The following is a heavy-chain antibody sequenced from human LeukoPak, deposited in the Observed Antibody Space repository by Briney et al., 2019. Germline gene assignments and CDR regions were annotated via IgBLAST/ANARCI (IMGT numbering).Heavy chain of an antibody. D-gene: IGHD6-19*01. CDR2: ISSSSSYI. CDR3: ARDRAPIAVAGTPLY. CDR1: GFTFITYS. V-gene: IGHV3-21*01. J-gene: IGHJ4*02. Sequence: GGSLRLSCAASGFTFITYSMNWVRQAPGKGLEWVSSISSSSSYIYYADSVKGRFTISGDNAKNSLYLQMNSLRAEDTAVYYCARDRAPIAVAGTPLYWGQGTLVTVSS.